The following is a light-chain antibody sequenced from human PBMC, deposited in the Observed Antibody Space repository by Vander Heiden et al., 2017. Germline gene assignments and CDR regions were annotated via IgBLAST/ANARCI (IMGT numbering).Light chain of an antibody. CDR1: QGISSY. Sequence: DIQLTQSPSFLSASVGDRVTINCRASQGISSYLAWYQQNPGKAPKLLIYAASTLESGVPSRFSGSGSGTEFTLTISSLQPEDFATFYCQEVYSYPYTFGQGTKLEIK. CDR2: AAS. CDR3: QEVYSYPYT. V-gene: IGKV1-9*01. J-gene: IGKJ2*01.